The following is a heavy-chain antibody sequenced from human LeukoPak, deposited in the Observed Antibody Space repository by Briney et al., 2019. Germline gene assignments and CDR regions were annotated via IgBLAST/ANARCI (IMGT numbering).Heavy chain of an antibody. J-gene: IGHJ4*02. CDR1: GGSISSSSYY. CDR3: AGMDARGVVVIRVDY. V-gene: IGHV4-39*01. CDR2: IYYSGST. Sequence: SETLSLTCTVSGGSISSSSYYWGWIRQPPGKGLEWLGSIYYSGSTYYNPSLKSRVTISVDTSKNRFSLKLSSVTAADTAVYYCAGMDARGVVVIRVDYWGQGTLVTVSS. D-gene: IGHD3-22*01.